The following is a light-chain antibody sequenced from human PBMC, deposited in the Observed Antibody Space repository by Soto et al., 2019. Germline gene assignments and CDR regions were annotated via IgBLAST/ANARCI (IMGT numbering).Light chain of an antibody. CDR2: GAS. V-gene: IGKV3-20*01. CDR1: HRFTSSC. Sequence: VLTQSPGPRLLSPGEGAPLSCRPSHRFTSSCLAWYQQKPGLAPRLLISGASTMAAGIPDRFSGSGSGTDFTLTISSLEPEDFAAYYCQQYDSYPRTFGQGTKVDIK. CDR3: QQYDSYPRT. J-gene: IGKJ1*01.